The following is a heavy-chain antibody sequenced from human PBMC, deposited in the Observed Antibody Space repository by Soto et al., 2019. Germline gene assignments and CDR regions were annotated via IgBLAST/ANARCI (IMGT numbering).Heavy chain of an antibody. CDR1: GGSISSTNW. Sequence: SETLSLTCVVSGGSISSTNWWTWVRQPPGKRLEWIGEIYHNGSPTYSPSLRGRATISVDKSNNQFSLRLRSVTAADTAVYYCARLGGYCSSTSCYGYYGMDVWGQGTTVTVSS. CDR2: IYHNGSP. CDR3: ARLGGYCSSTSCYGYYGMDV. V-gene: IGHV4-4*02. J-gene: IGHJ6*02. D-gene: IGHD2-2*01.